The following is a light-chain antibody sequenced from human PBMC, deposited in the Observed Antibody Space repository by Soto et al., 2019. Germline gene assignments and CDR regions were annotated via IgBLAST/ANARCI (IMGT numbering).Light chain of an antibody. J-gene: IGLJ2*01. V-gene: IGLV2-14*01. CDR2: EVT. CDR3: NSYTSSSTLV. CDR1: SSDVGGYNY. Sequence: QSVLTQPACVSGSPGQSITLSCTGTSSDVGGYNYVSWYQQHPGKAPKLIIYEVTNRPSGVSNRFSGSKSGNTASLTISGLRAEDEADYYCNSYTSSSTLVFGGGTQLTVL.